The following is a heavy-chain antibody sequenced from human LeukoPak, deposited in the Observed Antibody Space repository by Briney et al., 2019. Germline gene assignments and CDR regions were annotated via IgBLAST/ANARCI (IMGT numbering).Heavy chain of an antibody. CDR1: GCTFSSYG. V-gene: IGHV3-30*18. CDR3: AKLTHSSGWYVAEYFQH. D-gene: IGHD6-19*01. Sequence: GRSLTLTCAASGCTFSSYGMHWVRQAPGKELEGVAVISYDGSNKYYADSVKGRFTISRDNSKNTLYLQMNSLRAEDTAVYYCAKLTHSSGWYVAEYFQHWGQGTLVTVSS. J-gene: IGHJ1*01. CDR2: ISYDGSNK.